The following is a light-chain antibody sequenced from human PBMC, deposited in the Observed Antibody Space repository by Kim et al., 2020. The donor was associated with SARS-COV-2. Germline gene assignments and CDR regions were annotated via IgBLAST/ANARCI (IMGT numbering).Light chain of an antibody. CDR1: QSVSSN. Sequence: APGERANRSGRASQSVSSNLAWYQQKPGQAPRLLIYGAYTRATGIPARFSGSGSGTEFTLTISSLQSEDFAVYYCQQYNNWPPITFGGGTKVEIK. V-gene: IGKV3-15*01. CDR3: QQYNNWPPIT. CDR2: GAY. J-gene: IGKJ4*01.